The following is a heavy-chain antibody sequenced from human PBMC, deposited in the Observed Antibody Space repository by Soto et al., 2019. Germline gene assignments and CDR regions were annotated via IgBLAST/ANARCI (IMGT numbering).Heavy chain of an antibody. V-gene: IGHV1-18*01. J-gene: IGHJ6*02. Sequence: QVQLVQSGPEVKKPGASVKVSCQASGYTFANYSFSWVRQAPGQGLEWMGWISAYNGYTKHAQKLQGRVTMTTDTSTSTAYMELRSLSSDDTAVYYCARRTSSSSSYYYYGMDVWGQGTTVTVSS. CDR3: ARRTSSSSSYYYYGMDV. D-gene: IGHD6-6*01. CDR1: GYTFANYS. CDR2: ISAYNGYT.